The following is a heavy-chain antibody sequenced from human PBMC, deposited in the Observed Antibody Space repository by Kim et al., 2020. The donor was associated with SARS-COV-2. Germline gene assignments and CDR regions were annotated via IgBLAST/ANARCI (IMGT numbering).Heavy chain of an antibody. V-gene: IGHV4-39*02. Sequence: SETLSLTCTVSGGSISSSSYYWGWIRQPPGKGLEWIGSIYYSGSTYYNPSLKSRVTISVDTSKNQFSLKLSSVTAADTAVYYCAREGGMITFGGVIVHPHVWGQGTLVTVSS. D-gene: IGHD3-16*02. CDR3: AREGGMITFGGVIVHPHV. J-gene: IGHJ4*02. CDR2: IYYSGST. CDR1: GGSISSSSYY.